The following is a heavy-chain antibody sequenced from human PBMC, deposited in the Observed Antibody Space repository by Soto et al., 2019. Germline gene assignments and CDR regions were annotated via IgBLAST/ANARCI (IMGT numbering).Heavy chain of an antibody. D-gene: IGHD6-19*01. CDR3: ASSADSSGWYNFVY. CDR2: IIPIFGTA. Sequence: QVQLVQSGAEVKKPGSSVKVSCKASGGTFSSYAISWVRQAPGQGLAWMGGIIPIFGTANYAQKFQGRVTITADASTRPVYTYLGSLTSEDTAMCYCASSADSSGWYNFVYWGQGTGVTVSS. CDR1: GGTFSSYA. V-gene: IGHV1-69*12. J-gene: IGHJ4*02.